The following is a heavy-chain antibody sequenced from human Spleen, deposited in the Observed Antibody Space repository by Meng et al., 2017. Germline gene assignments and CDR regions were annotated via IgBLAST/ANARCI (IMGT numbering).Heavy chain of an antibody. D-gene: IGHD2-21*02. J-gene: IGHJ4*02. CDR1: GVSISTYY. Sequence: HVQLQESGPGLVKPSVTLALTCTVSGVSISTYYWSWIRQSPEMGLEWIGYNNYSGRTNYIPSLRSRATISIDPSKNQFSLDLRSVTAADTAVYYCARGPSHGGSYSDYWGQGTLVTVSS. CDR3: ARGPSHGGSYSDY. V-gene: IGHV4-59*01. CDR2: NNYSGRT.